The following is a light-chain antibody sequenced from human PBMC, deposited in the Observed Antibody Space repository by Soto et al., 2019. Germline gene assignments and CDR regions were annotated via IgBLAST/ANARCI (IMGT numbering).Light chain of an antibody. Sequence: GSLIIKQGERATLSCRASQSVTIGYLAWFQQKPGQAPRLLIYGTSSRATGIPDRFSGSGSGTDFTLTISRLEPEDFAVYYCQQYGSSRFGQGTLPAVK. CDR1: QSVTIGY. J-gene: IGKJ5*01. CDR2: GTS. CDR3: QQYGSSR. V-gene: IGKV3-20*01.